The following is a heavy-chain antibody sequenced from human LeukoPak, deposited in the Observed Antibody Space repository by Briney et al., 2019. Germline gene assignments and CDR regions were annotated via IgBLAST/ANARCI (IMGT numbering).Heavy chain of an antibody. J-gene: IGHJ4*02. CDR3: AIDLPYLKRITMVRGVVDY. CDR2: ISSSSSYT. V-gene: IGHV3-11*06. CDR1: GFTFSDFY. D-gene: IGHD3-10*01. Sequence: GRSLRPSCAASGFTFSDFYMSWIRQAPGKGLEWVSYISSSSSYTNYADSVKGRFTISRDNAKNSVYLQMNSLRAEDTAVYYCAIDLPYLKRITMVRGVVDYWGQGTLVTVSS.